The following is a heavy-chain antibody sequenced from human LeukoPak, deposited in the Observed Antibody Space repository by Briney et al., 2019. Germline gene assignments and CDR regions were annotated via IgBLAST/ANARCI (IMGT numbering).Heavy chain of an antibody. V-gene: IGHV1-69*06. CDR3: ARKDCSGGSCERYYYYYMDV. CDR1: GGTFSSYA. J-gene: IGHJ6*03. D-gene: IGHD2-15*01. CDR2: IIPIFGTA. Sequence: GASVKVSCKASGGTFSSYAISWVRQAPGQGLEWMGGIIPIFGTANYAQKFQGRVTITADKSTSTAYMELNSLRSEDTAVYYCARKDCSGGSCERYYYYYMDVWGKGTTVTVSS.